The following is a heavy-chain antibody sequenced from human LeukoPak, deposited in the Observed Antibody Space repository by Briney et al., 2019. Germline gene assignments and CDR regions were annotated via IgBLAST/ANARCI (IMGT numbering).Heavy chain of an antibody. CDR2: ISSSGGSA. CDR3: ANRPLGSGSNYGYFDQ. J-gene: IGHJ4*02. Sequence: PGGSLRLSCAASGFTFSSYAMSWVRQAPGKGLEWVSAISSSGGSAYYADSVKGRFTISRYNSKKTLYLQMNSLRAEDTAVYYCANRPLGSGSNYGYFDQWGQGTLVTVSS. D-gene: IGHD3-10*01. CDR1: GFTFSSYA. V-gene: IGHV3-23*01.